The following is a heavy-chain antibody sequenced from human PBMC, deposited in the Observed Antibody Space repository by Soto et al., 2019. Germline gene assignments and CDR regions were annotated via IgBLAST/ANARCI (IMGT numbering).Heavy chain of an antibody. J-gene: IGHJ6*02. V-gene: IGHV2-26*01. Sequence: QVTLKESGPVLVKPTETLTLTCTVSGFSLSNARMGVSWIRQPPGKALEWLAHIFSNDEKSYSPSLKSRLTSSKDTSKSQVVLTMTNMDPVDTATYYCARAAGVYYYYGMDVWGQGTTVTVSS. CDR2: IFSNDEK. D-gene: IGHD6-13*01. CDR1: GFSLSNARMG. CDR3: ARAAGVYYYYGMDV.